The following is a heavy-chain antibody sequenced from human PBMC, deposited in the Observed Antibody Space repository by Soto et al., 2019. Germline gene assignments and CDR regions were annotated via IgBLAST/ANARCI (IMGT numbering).Heavy chain of an antibody. CDR3: ARGTPQCWQRFDN. V-gene: IGHV3-11*01. D-gene: IGHD6-25*01. J-gene: IGHJ4*02. CDR2: ISTGGSTI. CDR1: GFTFSTYS. Sequence: PGGSLTLSCTASGFTFSTYSMNWIRQAPGEGLEWVSYISTGGSTIIYADKVKDRFTITRDKYKNSLSLQMDSLRADDTGVYYCARGTPQCWQRFDNWGQGALVTVSS.